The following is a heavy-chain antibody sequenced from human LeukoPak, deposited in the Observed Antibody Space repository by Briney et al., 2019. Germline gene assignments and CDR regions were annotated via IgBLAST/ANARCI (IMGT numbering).Heavy chain of an antibody. J-gene: IGHJ4*02. D-gene: IGHD1-26*01. CDR2: IHYSGST. CDR3: ARRVGDKDYFDY. V-gene: IGHV4-59*01. Sequence: PSETLSLTCAVYGGSFSGYYWSWIRQPPGKGLEWIGYIHYSGSTNYNNSLKSRVTISVDTSKNQFSLKLSSVTAADTAVYYCARRVGDKDYFDYWGQGTLDTVSS. CDR1: GGSFSGYY.